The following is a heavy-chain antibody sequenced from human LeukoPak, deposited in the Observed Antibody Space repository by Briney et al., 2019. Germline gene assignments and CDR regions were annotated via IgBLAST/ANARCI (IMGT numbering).Heavy chain of an antibody. CDR1: GFTFTNYA. Sequence: GGSLRLSCTASGFTFTNYAMSWVRQAPGKGLGWVSAISDSGGSTYYADSVKGRFTISRDNSKNTLYLQVNSLRAEDTAVYYCAKAGGSFDWLYHYFDYWGQGTLVTVSS. CDR2: ISDSGGST. V-gene: IGHV3-23*01. CDR3: AKAGGSFDWLYHYFDY. J-gene: IGHJ4*02. D-gene: IGHD3-9*01.